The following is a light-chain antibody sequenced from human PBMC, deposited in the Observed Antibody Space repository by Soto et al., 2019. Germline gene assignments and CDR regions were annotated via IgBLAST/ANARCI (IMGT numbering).Light chain of an antibody. Sequence: DIVMTQSPDSLAVSLGEGATINCKSSQSVLYSSNNKNYLAWYQQKPGQPPKLVIHWASTRESGVPDRISGSGSGTDFTLTISSLQAEDVAVYYCQQYYSPPPTFGQGTKLEIK. CDR2: WAS. CDR3: QQYYSPPPT. J-gene: IGKJ2*01. CDR1: QSVLYSSNNKNY. V-gene: IGKV4-1*01.